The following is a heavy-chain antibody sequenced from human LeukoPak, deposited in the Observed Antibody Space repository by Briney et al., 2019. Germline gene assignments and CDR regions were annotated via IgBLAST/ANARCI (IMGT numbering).Heavy chain of an antibody. Sequence: GGSLRLSCAASGFTFSTYAMSWVRQAPGKGLEWVSAISGSGGNSYYADSVKGRFTISRDNSKNTVYLRMNSLRDEDTAVYHCAKYSSTSGYPNNIDFWGQGTLVTVSS. CDR1: GFTFSTYA. J-gene: IGHJ4*02. D-gene: IGHD3-22*01. CDR2: ISGSGGNS. CDR3: AKYSSTSGYPNNIDF. V-gene: IGHV3-23*01.